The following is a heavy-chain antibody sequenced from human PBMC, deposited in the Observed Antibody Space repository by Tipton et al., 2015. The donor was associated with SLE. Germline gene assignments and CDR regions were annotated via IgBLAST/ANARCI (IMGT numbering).Heavy chain of an antibody. CDR1: GFTFDDYT. Sequence: SLRLSCAASGFTFDDYTMHWVRQVPGKGLEWVSLISWDGGSTFYAASVKGRFTISRDNAKNSLYLQMNSLRAEDTAVYYCAKALLSGGFDPWGQGTLVTVSS. V-gene: IGHV3-43*01. D-gene: IGHD5-12*01. CDR3: AKALLSGGFDP. CDR2: ISWDGGST. J-gene: IGHJ5*02.